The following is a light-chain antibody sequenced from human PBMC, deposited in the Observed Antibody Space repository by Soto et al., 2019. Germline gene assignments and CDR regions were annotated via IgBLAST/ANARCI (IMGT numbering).Light chain of an antibody. V-gene: IGKV1-12*01. CDR2: RAS. J-gene: IGKJ3*01. Sequence: DIQMTQSPSSVSASVGDRVTITCRASHSISNWLAWYQQKPGKGPKLLISRASSLQSGVPSRFSGSGSGTDFALTITSLQPEDFATYFCQQASGLPFNFGPGTKVDIK. CDR1: HSISNW. CDR3: QQASGLPFN.